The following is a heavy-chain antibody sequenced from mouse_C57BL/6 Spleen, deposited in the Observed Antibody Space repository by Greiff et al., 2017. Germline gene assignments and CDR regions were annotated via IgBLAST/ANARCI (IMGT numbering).Heavy chain of an antibody. CDR2: LYPVSGST. V-gene: IGHV1-55*01. J-gene: IGHJ2*01. CDR1: GYTFTSSW. CDR3: ARGGTTVVANYFDY. Sequence: QVQLQQPGAELVKPGASVKMSCKASGYTFTSSWITWVKQRPGQGLEWIGVLYPVSGSTNYNEKFKSKATLTVDTSSSTAYMQLSSLTSEDSAVYYCARGGTTVVANYFDYWGQGTTLTVSS. D-gene: IGHD1-1*01.